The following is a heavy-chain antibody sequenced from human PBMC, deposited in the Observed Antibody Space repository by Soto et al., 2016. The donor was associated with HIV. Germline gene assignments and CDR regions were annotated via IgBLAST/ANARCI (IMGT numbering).Heavy chain of an antibody. CDR2: IDTDETTT. V-gene: IGHV3-74*01. J-gene: IGHJ2*01. Sequence: EVQLVESGGGLVQPGGSLRLSCAASGFTLNSYWMHWLRQAPGKGLVWVSRIDTDETTTNYAESVKGRFTISRDNAKNTLYLQMHSLGADDTAVFYCAREKYYYDTTGYSXRHFDLWGLAPWSLSPQ. CDR3: AREKYYYDTTGYSXRHFDL. CDR1: GFTLNSYW. D-gene: IGHD3-22*01.